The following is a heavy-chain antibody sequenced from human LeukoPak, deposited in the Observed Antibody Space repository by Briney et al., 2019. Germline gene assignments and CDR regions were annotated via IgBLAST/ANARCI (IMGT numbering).Heavy chain of an antibody. V-gene: IGHV1-8*01. CDR2: MNPNSGNT. CDR1: GYTFTSYD. Sequence: GASVKVSCKASGYTFTSYDINWVRQATGQGLEWMGWMNPNSGNTGYAQKFQGRVTMTRNTSISTAYMELSSLRSEDTAVYYCARTATRSSSRSPTPRGLGVYYYYYMDVWGKGTTVTISS. CDR3: ARTATRSSSRSPTPRGLGVYYYYYMDV. D-gene: IGHD2-2*01. J-gene: IGHJ6*03.